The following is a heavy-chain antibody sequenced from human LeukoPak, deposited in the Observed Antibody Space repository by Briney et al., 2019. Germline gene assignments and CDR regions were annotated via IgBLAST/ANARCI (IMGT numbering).Heavy chain of an antibody. J-gene: IGHJ4*02. D-gene: IGHD3-10*01. Sequence: GASVKVSCKTSGYIFTDNGISWVRLAPGRGLEWMGWISTYNANTNYAQNLQGRVTMTRDTSTRTAYMELRSLRSDDTAVYYCARDVVAYGSGTYNYFDYWGQGTLVTVSS. V-gene: IGHV1-18*01. CDR1: GYIFTDNG. CDR3: ARDVVAYGSGTYNYFDY. CDR2: ISTYNANT.